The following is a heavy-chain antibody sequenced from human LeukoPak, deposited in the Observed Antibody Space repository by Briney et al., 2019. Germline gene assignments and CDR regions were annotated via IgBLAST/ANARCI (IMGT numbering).Heavy chain of an antibody. J-gene: IGHJ4*02. CDR2: ISFSGNSI. CDR3: ARDRPLDY. V-gene: IGHV3-48*03. CDR1: GFSFSSYE. Sequence: GGSLRLSCAASGFSFSSYEMNWVRQAPGKGLEWVSYISFSGNSIYYADSVKGRFTISRDNAKNSLYLQMNSLRDEDTAVYYCARDRPLDYWGQGTLVTVSS.